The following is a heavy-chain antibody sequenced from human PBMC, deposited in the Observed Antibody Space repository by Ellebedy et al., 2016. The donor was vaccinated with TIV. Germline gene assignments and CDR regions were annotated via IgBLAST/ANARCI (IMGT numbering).Heavy chain of an antibody. CDR1: GFTFSSSA. CDR2: FGVSGDTT. D-gene: IGHD3-10*01. Sequence: GESLKISCAASGFTFSSSAMSWVRQAPGKGLEWVSGFGVSGDTTYYADSVKGRFTISRDNSRNTLYLQMNSLRAEDTAIYYCARLRGVRTRNYYSGVDVWGQGTTVTVSS. CDR3: ARLRGVRTRNYYSGVDV. V-gene: IGHV3-23*01. J-gene: IGHJ6*02.